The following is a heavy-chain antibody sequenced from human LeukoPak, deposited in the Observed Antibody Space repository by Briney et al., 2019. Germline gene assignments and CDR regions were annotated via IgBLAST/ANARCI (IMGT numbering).Heavy chain of an antibody. CDR1: GYTFTGYY. D-gene: IGHD5-12*01. CDR3: ARVATTLKYYFDY. V-gene: IGHV1-2*02. CDR2: INPNSGGT. J-gene: IGHJ4*02. Sequence: ASVKVSCKASGYTFTGYYMHWVRQAPGQGLEWMGWINPNSGGTNYAQKFQGRVTVTRDTSISTAYMELSRLRSDDTAVYYCARVATTLKYYFDYWGQGTLVTVSS.